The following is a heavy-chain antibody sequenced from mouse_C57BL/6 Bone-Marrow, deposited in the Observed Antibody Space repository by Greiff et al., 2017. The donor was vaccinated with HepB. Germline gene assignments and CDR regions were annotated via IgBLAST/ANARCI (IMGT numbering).Heavy chain of an antibody. CDR3: ASPLGRGWYFDV. J-gene: IGHJ1*03. D-gene: IGHD4-1*01. Sequence: QVHVKQPGAELVMPGASVKLSCKASGYTFTSYWMHWVKQRPGQGLEWIGEIDPSDSYTNYNQKFKGKSTLTVDKSSSTAYMQLSSLTSEDSAVYYCASPLGRGWYFDVCGTGTTVTVSS. V-gene: IGHV1-69*01. CDR1: GYTFTSYW. CDR2: IDPSDSYT.